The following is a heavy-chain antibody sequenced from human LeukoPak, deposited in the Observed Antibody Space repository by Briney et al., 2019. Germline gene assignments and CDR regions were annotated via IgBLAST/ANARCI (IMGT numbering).Heavy chain of an antibody. Sequence: PGGSLRLSCAASGFTFSSYGMHWVRQAPGKGLEWVAFIRYDGSNKYYSDSVKGRFTISRDNSKNTLYLQMSSLRAEDTAVYYCAGSYGDPYYYYMDVWGKGTTVTVSS. J-gene: IGHJ6*03. D-gene: IGHD4-17*01. V-gene: IGHV3-30*02. CDR2: IRYDGSNK. CDR3: AGSYGDPYYYYMDV. CDR1: GFTFSSYG.